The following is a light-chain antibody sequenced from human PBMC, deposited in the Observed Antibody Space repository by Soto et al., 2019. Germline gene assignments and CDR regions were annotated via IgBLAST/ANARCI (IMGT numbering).Light chain of an antibody. CDR1: QSVSRN. V-gene: IGKV3-15*01. J-gene: IGKJ5*01. CDR3: QQYNNWPST. Sequence: EIVMTQSPATLSVSPGERASLACRAIQSVSRNLAWYQQKPGQAPRLLIYGASTRATGIPARFSGSGSGTEFTLTISSLQSEDFAVYYCQQYNNWPSTFGQGTRLEIK. CDR2: GAS.